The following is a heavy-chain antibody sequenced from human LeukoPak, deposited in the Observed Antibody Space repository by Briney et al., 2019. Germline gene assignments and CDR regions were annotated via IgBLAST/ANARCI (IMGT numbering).Heavy chain of an antibody. D-gene: IGHD4-17*01. CDR1: GFTFSSYG. Sequence: GGSLRLSCAASGFTFSSYGMHWVRQAPGKGLEWVAVIWYDGSNKYYADSVKGRFTISRDNSKNTLYLQMNSLRAEDTAVYYCARPHSTVTTHFDYWGQGTLVTVSS. V-gene: IGHV3-30*19. CDR2: IWYDGSNK. CDR3: ARPHSTVTTHFDY. J-gene: IGHJ4*02.